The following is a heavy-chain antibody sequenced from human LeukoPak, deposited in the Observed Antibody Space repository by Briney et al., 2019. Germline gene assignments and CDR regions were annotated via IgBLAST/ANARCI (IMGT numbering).Heavy chain of an antibody. CDR3: AKSVAASYYYMDV. V-gene: IGHV3-23*01. CDR1: EFSFSEYV. Sequence: GGSLRLSCTASEFSFSEYVMSWVRQAPGKGLKWVSAIVGSGGNTYNADSVKGRFTISRDNSKNTLYLQMNSLRSDDSAVYYCAKSVAASYYYMDVWGKGTTVTVSS. J-gene: IGHJ6*03. CDR2: IVGSGGNT. D-gene: IGHD4-23*01.